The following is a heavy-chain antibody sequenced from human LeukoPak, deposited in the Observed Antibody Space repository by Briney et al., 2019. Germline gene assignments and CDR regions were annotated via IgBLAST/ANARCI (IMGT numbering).Heavy chain of an antibody. CDR3: ARDYVFEAYDSSGYYLGY. CDR2: IKQDGSEK. J-gene: IGHJ4*02. V-gene: IGHV3-7*01. Sequence: GGSLRLSCAASGFTFSSYWMSWVRQAPGKGLEWVANIKQDGSEKYYVDSVKGRFTISRDNAKNSLYLQMNSLRAEDTAVYYCARDYVFEAYDSSGYYLGYWGQGTLVTVSS. CDR1: GFTFSSYW. D-gene: IGHD3-22*01.